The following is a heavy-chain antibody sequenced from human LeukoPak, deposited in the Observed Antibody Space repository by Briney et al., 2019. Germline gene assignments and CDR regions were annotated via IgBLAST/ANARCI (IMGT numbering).Heavy chain of an antibody. V-gene: IGHV1-69*05. CDR2: IIPIFGTA. Sequence: SVKVSCKASGGTFSSYAISWVRQAPGQGREWMGGIIPIFGTAKYAQKFQGRVTITTDESKSTAYMELSSLRSEDTAVYYCASLPSPGHYYDSSGYPDSNWFDPWGQGTLVTVSS. J-gene: IGHJ5*02. D-gene: IGHD3-22*01. CDR1: GGTFSSYA. CDR3: ASLPSPGHYYDSSGYPDSNWFDP.